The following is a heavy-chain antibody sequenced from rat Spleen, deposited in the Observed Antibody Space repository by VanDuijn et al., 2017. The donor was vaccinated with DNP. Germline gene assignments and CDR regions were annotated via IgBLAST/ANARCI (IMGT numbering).Heavy chain of an antibody. V-gene: IGHV3-3*01. CDR3: AVQLGVFDF. Sequence: EVQLQESGPGLVKPSQSLSLTCSVTGYSITSNFKWSWIRKFPGNNLEWMGYINSAGSTDYNPSLKSRISITRDTSKNQFFLQVSSVSSEDSGTYYCAVQLGVFDFLGQGVMVTVSS. CDR2: INSAGST. D-gene: IGHD5-1*01. J-gene: IGHJ2*01. CDR1: GYSITSNFK.